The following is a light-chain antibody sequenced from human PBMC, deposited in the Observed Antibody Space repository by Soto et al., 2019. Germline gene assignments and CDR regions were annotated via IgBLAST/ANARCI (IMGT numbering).Light chain of an antibody. CDR2: DVS. Sequence: QSALTQPASVSGSPGQSITISCTGTSSDVGGYNYVSWYQQHPGKAPKLMIYDVSNRPSGVSNSFSGSKSGNTASLTISGLKAEDEADYYCSSYTSSSTLVCGGGTTLTVL. J-gene: IGLJ2*01. CDR1: SSDVGGYNY. V-gene: IGLV2-14*01. CDR3: SSYTSSSTLV.